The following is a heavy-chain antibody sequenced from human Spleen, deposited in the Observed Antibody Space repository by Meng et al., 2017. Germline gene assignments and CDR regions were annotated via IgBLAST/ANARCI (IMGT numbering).Heavy chain of an antibody. CDR3: ARDEDISAAGKLFGDY. CDR1: GYTFPDYW. CDR2: INPKSGDT. V-gene: IGHV1-2*06. D-gene: IGHD6-13*01. J-gene: IGHJ4*02. Sequence: VQLVQSGAEVKKPGASVKVSCKASGYTFPDYWLHWVRRAPGQGLEWMGRINPKSGDTHYAQRFQGRVTMTGDTSISTAYMELSGLRSDDTAMYYCARDEDISAAGKLFGDYWGRGTLVTVSS.